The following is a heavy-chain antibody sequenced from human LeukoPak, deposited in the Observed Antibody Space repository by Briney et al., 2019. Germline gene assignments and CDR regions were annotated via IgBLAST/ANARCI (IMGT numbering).Heavy chain of an antibody. Sequence: ASVKASCKASGYTFTRYAMHWVRQAPGQRLEWMGWINIGNGNTKYSQKFQGRVTVTRDTSANTAYMELSSLRSEDTAVYYCAREGRSYGWYFDLWGRGTLVTVSS. CDR3: AREGRSYGWYFDL. CDR1: GYTFTRYA. D-gene: IGHD1-26*01. V-gene: IGHV1-3*04. CDR2: INIGNGNT. J-gene: IGHJ2*01.